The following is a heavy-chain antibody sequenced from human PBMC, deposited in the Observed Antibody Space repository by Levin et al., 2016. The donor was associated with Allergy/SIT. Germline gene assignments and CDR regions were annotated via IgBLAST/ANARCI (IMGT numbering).Heavy chain of an antibody. V-gene: IGHV1-46*01. CDR3: ASRAGEPGSYWGDYFDY. J-gene: IGHJ4*02. D-gene: IGHD1-26*01. Sequence: ASVKVSCKASGYTFTSYYMHWVRQAPGQGLEWMGIINPSGGSTSYAQKFQGRVTMTRDTSTSTVYMELSSLRSEDTAVYYCASRAGEPGSYWGDYFDYWGQGTLVTVSS. CDR1: GYTFTSYY. CDR2: INPSGGST.